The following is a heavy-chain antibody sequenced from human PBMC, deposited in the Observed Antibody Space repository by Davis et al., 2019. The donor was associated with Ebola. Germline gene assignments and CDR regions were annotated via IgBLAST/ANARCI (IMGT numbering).Heavy chain of an antibody. D-gene: IGHD3-22*01. CDR2: INPKSGGT. CDR1: GGTFSSFA. Sequence: ASVKVSCKTSGGTFSSFAIGWVRQAPGQGLEWMGWINPKSGGTHYAHNLQARVTMTRDTSITTAYMELSSLTSDDAAVYYCTRTTQKHHFYDISGYYDFEYWGQGTLVTVSS. J-gene: IGHJ4*02. CDR3: TRTTQKHHFYDISGYYDFEY. V-gene: IGHV1-2*02.